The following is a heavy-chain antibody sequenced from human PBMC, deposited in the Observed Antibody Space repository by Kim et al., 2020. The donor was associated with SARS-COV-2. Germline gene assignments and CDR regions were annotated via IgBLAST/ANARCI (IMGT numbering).Heavy chain of an antibody. V-gene: IGHV1-69*13. J-gene: IGHJ6*02. CDR1: GGTFSSYA. Sequence: SVKVSCKASGGTFSSYAISWVRQAPGQGLEWMGGIIPIFGTANYAQKFQGRVTITADESTSTAYMELSSLRSEDTAVYYCATPLTYSNYADRYGMDVWGQGTTVTVSS. D-gene: IGHD4-4*01. CDR2: IIPIFGTA. CDR3: ATPLTYSNYADRYGMDV.